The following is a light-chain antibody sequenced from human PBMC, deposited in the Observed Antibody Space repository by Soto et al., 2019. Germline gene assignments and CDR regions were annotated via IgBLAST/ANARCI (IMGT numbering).Light chain of an antibody. CDR3: GSWDSSLSAYV. J-gene: IGLJ1*01. CDR1: SSNIGGNS. CDR2: DDN. Sequence: QSVLTQPPSVSAAPGQKVTISCSGSSSNIGGNSVFWYQQLPGTAPKLLIYDDNKRPSGIPDRFSGSKSGTSATLGITGFQTGDEADYYCGSWDSSLSAYVFGTGTRSPS. V-gene: IGLV1-51*01.